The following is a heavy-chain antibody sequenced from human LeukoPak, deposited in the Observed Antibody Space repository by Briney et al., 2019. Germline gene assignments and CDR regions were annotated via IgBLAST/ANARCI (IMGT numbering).Heavy chain of an antibody. V-gene: IGHV3-11*04. CDR1: GFTFSDYY. D-gene: IGHD4-17*01. CDR2: ISSSGSTI. J-gene: IGHJ4*02. CDR3: ASLSGGDYGDYVAPGY. Sequence: GGSLRLSCAASGFTFSDYYMSWIRQAPGKGLEWVSYISSSGSTIYYADSVKGRFTISRDNAKNSLYLQMNSLRAEDTAVYYCASLSGGDYGDYVAPGYWGQGTPVTVSS.